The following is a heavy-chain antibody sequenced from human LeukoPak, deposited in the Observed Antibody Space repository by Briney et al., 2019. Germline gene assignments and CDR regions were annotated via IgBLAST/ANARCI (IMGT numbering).Heavy chain of an antibody. V-gene: IGHV3-73*01. J-gene: IGHJ4*02. Sequence: GGSLRLSCAASGFTFSGSPILWVRQASGKGLEWVGRIRSKADNYATAYAASVQGRCTISRDDSKSTAYLQLNSLKTEDTAVYYCTQSNYWGQGALVTASS. CDR3: TQSNY. CDR1: GFTFSGSP. CDR2: IRSKADNYAT.